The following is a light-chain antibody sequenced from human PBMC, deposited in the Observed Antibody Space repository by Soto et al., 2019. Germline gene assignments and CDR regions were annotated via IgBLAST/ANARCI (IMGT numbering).Light chain of an antibody. CDR1: SSDVGGYNY. J-gene: IGLJ2*01. CDR3: SSYTCSSPLVV. Sequence: QSALTQPASVSGSPGQSITISCTGTSSDVGGYNYVSWYQQHPGKAPKLMIYDVSNRPSGVSNRFSGSQSGNTASLTISGLEDEGEADSYGSSYTCSSPLVVFGGGTKLTVL. CDR2: DVS. V-gene: IGLV2-14*01.